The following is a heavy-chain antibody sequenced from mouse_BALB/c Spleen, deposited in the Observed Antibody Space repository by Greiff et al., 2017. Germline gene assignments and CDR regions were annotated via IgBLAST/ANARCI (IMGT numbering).Heavy chain of an antibody. V-gene: IGHV5-6-5*01. Sequence: EVMLVESGGGLVKPGGSLKLSCAASGFTFSSYAMSWVRQTPEKRLEWVASISSGGSTYYPDSVKGRFTISRDNARNILYLQMSSLRSEDTAMYYCARRGGLRGFAYWGQGTLVTVSA. CDR2: ISSGGST. J-gene: IGHJ3*01. CDR3: ARRGGLRGFAY. D-gene: IGHD1-1*01. CDR1: GFTFSSYA.